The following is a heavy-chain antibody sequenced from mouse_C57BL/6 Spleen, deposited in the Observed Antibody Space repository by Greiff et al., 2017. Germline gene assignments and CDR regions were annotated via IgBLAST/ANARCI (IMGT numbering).Heavy chain of an antibody. J-gene: IGHJ1*03. CDR2: ISSGGSYT. CDR3: ARHEGSYWYFDV. CDR1: GFTFSSYG. D-gene: IGHD1-1*01. V-gene: IGHV5-6*01. Sequence: EVHLVESGGDLVKPGGSLKLSCAASGFTFSSYGMSWVRQTPDKRLEWVATISSGGSYTYYPDSVKGRFTISRDNAKNTLYLQMSSLKSEDTAMYYCARHEGSYWYFDVWGTGTTVTVSS.